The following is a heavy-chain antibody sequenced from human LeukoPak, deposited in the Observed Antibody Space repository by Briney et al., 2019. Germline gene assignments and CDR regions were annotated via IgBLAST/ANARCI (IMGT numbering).Heavy chain of an antibody. D-gene: IGHD1-26*01. Sequence: ASVKVSCKASGYTFTSYDINWVRQAPGQGLEWMGWMNPNSGYTGSAQKFQGRVTMTRNTPTSTAYMELSSLRSEDTAVYYCVRVMGAIDFWGQGTLVTVSS. CDR1: GYTFTSYD. J-gene: IGHJ4*02. CDR3: VRVMGAIDF. CDR2: MNPNSGYT. V-gene: IGHV1-8*01.